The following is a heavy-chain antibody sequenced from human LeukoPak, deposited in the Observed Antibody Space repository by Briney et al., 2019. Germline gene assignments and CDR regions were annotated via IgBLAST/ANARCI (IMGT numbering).Heavy chain of an antibody. J-gene: IGHJ4*02. D-gene: IGHD5-24*01. V-gene: IGHV1-2*02. CDR1: GYTFTGYY. CDR2: INPNSGGT. Sequence: ASVKVSCKASGYTFTGYYMHWVRQAPGQGLEWMGWINPNSGGTNYAQKFQGRVTMTRDTSISTAYMELSRLRSDDTAVYYCARNYRRGGYNLDYWGQGTLVTVSS. CDR3: ARNYRRGGYNLDY.